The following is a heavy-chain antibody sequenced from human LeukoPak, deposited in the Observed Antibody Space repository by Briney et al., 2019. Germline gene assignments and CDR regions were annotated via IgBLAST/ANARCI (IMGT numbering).Heavy chain of an antibody. CDR2: ISSSSSSI. CDR3: ARARQGASRGAFDI. Sequence: PGGSLRLSCAASGFTFSSYSMNWVRQAPGKGLEWVSHISSSSSSIYYADSVKGRFTISRDNAKNSLYLQMNSLRAEDTAVYYCARARQGASRGAFDIWGQGTMVTVSP. V-gene: IGHV3-48*01. J-gene: IGHJ3*02. D-gene: IGHD1-26*01. CDR1: GFTFSSYS.